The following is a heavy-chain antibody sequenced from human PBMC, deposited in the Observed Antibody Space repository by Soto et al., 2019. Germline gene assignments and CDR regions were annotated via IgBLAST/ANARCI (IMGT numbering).Heavy chain of an antibody. CDR2: ISAYNGNT. V-gene: IGHV1-18*01. J-gene: IGHJ4*02. CDR1: GYTFTNFC. Sequence: ASVKVSCKASGYTFTNFCISWVRQAPGQGLEWMGWISAYNGNTNYAQNFQGRVTMTTDTSTSTAYMELRSLRSDDTAVYCCARERNPIDYWGQGTLVTVSS. CDR3: ARERNPIDY.